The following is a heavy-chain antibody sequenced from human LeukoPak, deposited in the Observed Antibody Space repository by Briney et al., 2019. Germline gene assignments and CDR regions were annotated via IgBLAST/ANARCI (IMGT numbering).Heavy chain of an antibody. CDR2: IKHDSSEK. Sequence: RGSLRLSCAVSGIIFSDYWMCWVSQAPGKGLEWVANIKHDSSEKYDVNSMKGRFTISRDNAKNSLYLQMNSLRAEDTAVYYCVNDLERRGGYWGQGTLVTVSA. CDR1: GIIFSDYW. V-gene: IGHV3-7*01. D-gene: IGHD2-15*01. CDR3: VNDLERRGGY. J-gene: IGHJ4*02.